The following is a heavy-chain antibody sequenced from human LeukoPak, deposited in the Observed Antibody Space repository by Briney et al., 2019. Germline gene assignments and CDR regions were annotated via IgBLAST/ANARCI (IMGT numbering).Heavy chain of an antibody. V-gene: IGHV5-51*01. CDR3: ARRCMSGYCSSGGPMDDY. Sequence: GEPLKISCKGSGYSFTSYWIGWVRQMPETGLEWMGVIYPADSDTTYNPSFQGQVTISVDRSINTAYLQWSSLKASDTAMYYCARRCMSGYCSSGGPMDDYWGQGTLVTVSS. CDR2: IYPADSDT. CDR1: GYSFTSYW. D-gene: IGHD2-15*01. J-gene: IGHJ4*02.